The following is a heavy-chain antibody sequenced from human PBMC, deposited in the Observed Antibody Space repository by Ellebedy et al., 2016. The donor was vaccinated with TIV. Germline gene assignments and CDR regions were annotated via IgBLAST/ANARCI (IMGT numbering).Heavy chain of an antibody. CDR2: IYHSGNT. CDR1: GYSISSGYF. Sequence: MPGGSLRLSCTVSGYSISSGYFWVWVRQPPGKGLEWIGSIYHSGNTYYNPSLKSRVTISVDTSKNQFSLKLSSVTAADTAVYYCARDGAGRWDYWGPGTLVTVSS. V-gene: IGHV4-38-2*02. J-gene: IGHJ4*02. D-gene: IGHD4-23*01. CDR3: ARDGAGRWDY.